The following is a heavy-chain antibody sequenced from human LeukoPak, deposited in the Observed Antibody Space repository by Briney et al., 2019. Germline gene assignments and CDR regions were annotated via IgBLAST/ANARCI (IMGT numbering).Heavy chain of an antibody. CDR3: ARISAVAPPDWYFDL. D-gene: IGHD6-19*01. CDR2: IYTSGST. J-gene: IGHJ2*01. Sequence: SETLSLTCTVCGCSISSYYWRWIRQPAGKELAWIGRIYTSGSTNYNPSLKSRVTMSVDTSKNQFSLKLSSVTSADTAVYYCARISAVAPPDWYFDLWGRGTLVTVFS. V-gene: IGHV4-4*07. CDR1: GCSISSYY.